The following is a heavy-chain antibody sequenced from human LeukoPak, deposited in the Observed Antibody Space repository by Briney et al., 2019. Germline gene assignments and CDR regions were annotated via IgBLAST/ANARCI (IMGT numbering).Heavy chain of an antibody. CDR1: GFTFSSYG. Sequence: GGSLRLSCAASGFTFSSYGMHWVRQAPGKGLEWVTFIRYDGGNKYYADSVKGRFTISRDNSKNTLYLQMNSLRAEDTAVYYCARDWYSGTFDYWGQGTLVTVSS. CDR2: IRYDGGNK. V-gene: IGHV3-30*02. D-gene: IGHD1-26*01. J-gene: IGHJ4*02. CDR3: ARDWYSGTFDY.